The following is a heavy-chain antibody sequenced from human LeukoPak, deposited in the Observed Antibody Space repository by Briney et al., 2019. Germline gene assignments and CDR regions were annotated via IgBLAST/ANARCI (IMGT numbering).Heavy chain of an antibody. V-gene: IGHV1-8*03. CDR1: GYTFTSYD. J-gene: IGHJ4*02. D-gene: IGHD3-10*01. CDR2: MNPNSGNT. CDR3: AKVSSGSLKVYYFDH. Sequence: GASVKVSCKASGYTFTSYDINWVRQATGQGLEWMGWMNPNSGNTGYAQKFQGRVTITRNTSISTAYMELSSLRSEDTAVYYCAKVSSGSLKVYYFDHWGQGTLVTVSS.